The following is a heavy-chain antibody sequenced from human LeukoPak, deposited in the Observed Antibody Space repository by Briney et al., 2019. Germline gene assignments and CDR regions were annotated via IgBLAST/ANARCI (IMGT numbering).Heavy chain of an antibody. CDR2: IYYSGNT. V-gene: IGHV4-59*01. J-gene: IGHJ4*02. CDR1: GASISSDY. D-gene: IGHD1-26*01. Sequence: SETLSLTCTVSGASISSDYWSWIRQPPGKGLEWIGFIYYSGNTYYNPSLKSRVTISVDTSKNQFSLKLTSVTAADTAVYYCARGGGQWELPDWGQGTLVTVSS. CDR3: ARGGGQWELPD.